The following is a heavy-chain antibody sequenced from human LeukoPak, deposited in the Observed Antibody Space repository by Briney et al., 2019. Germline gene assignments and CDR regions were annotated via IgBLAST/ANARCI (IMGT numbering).Heavy chain of an antibody. Sequence: SETLSLTCTVSGGSISSYYWSWIRQPPGKGLEWIGYIYYSGSTNYNPSLKSRVTISVDTSKNQFSLKLSPVTAADTAVYYCATRSGSYLGYAFDIWGQGTMVTVSS. J-gene: IGHJ3*02. CDR2: IYYSGST. V-gene: IGHV4-59*01. D-gene: IGHD1-26*01. CDR3: ATRSGSYLGYAFDI. CDR1: GGSISSYY.